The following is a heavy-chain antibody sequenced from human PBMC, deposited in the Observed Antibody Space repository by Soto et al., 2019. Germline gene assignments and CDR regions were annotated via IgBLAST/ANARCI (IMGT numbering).Heavy chain of an antibody. CDR2: IYYSGST. V-gene: IGHV4-31*03. D-gene: IGHD3-10*01. CDR3: GGGPNYYFFDY. CDR1: GASISSGDYY. Sequence: QVQLQESGPGLVKPSETLSLTCTVSGASISSGDYYWSWIRQHPGKGLEWIAYIYYSGSTYYNPSLKSRVTISVDTPNNQFSLRLNSVSAADTAVYYCGGGPNYYFFDYWGQGALVTVSS. J-gene: IGHJ4*02.